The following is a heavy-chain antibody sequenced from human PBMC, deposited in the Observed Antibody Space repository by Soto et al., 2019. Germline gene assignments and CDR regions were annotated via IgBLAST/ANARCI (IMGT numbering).Heavy chain of an antibody. J-gene: IGHJ4*02. Sequence: GASVKVSCKALENTFGDFFIHWVRQAPGQGLEWMGWINPKTGTTNYNQKFQGRVTLTRDTSIDTAYMDLSSLRNDDTAMFFCTRTQYHRAWYELYFDSWGQGTLVTVYS. V-gene: IGHV1-2*02. CDR2: INPKTGTT. D-gene: IGHD6-19*01. CDR3: TRTQYHRAWYELYFDS. CDR1: ENTFGDFF.